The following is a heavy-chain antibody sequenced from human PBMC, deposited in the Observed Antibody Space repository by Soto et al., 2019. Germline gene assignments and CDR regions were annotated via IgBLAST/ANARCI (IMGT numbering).Heavy chain of an antibody. CDR2: IYYSGST. Sequence: PXGTLSLTCTVSGGSISSYYWSGIRQPPGKGLEWIGYIYYSGSTNYNPSLKSRVTISVDTSKNQFSLKLSSVTAADTAVYYCANSPNYYDSSGYYGPWFDPWGQGTLVIVSS. V-gene: IGHV4-59*01. CDR3: ANSPNYYDSSGYYGPWFDP. D-gene: IGHD3-22*01. J-gene: IGHJ5*02. CDR1: GGSISSYY.